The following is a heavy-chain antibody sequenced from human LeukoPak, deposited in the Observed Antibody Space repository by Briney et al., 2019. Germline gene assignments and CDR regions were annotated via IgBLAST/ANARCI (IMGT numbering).Heavy chain of an antibody. V-gene: IGHV3-33*08. CDR2: IWYDGSNK. CDR1: GFTFSSYG. D-gene: IGHD5-24*01. Sequence: GGSLRLSCAASGFTFSSYGMHWVRQAPGKGLEWVAVIWYDGSNKYYADSVKGRFTISRDNSKNTLYLQMNSLRADDTAVYYCAKGQELHYYYYYMDVWGKGTTVTVSS. J-gene: IGHJ6*03. CDR3: AKGQELHYYYYYMDV.